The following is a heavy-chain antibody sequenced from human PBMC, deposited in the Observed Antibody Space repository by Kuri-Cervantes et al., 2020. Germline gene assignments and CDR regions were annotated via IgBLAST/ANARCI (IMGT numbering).Heavy chain of an antibody. CDR2: IKSKTDGGTT. D-gene: IGHD3-10*01. V-gene: IGHV3-15*01. CDR1: GFAFSSYS. CDR3: TTERVTMGPPRTFDY. Sequence: GESLKISCAASGFAFSSYSMNWVRQAPGKGLEWVGRIKSKTDGGTTDYATPVKGRFTISRDDSKNTLYLQMNSLKTEDTAVYYCTTERVTMGPPRTFDYWGQGTLVTVSS. J-gene: IGHJ4*02.